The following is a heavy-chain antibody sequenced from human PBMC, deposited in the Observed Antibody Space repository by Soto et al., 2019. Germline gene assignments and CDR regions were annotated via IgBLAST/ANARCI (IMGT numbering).Heavy chain of an antibody. CDR1: GGSISSYY. Sequence: SETLSLTCTVSGGSISSYYWSWIRQPAGKGLEWIGHIYTRGSTNYNPSLKSRVTMSVDTSKNHFSLKLRSVTAADTAVYFCARGQVYSSTSGDYYFYVLDVWGQGTTVTVSS. J-gene: IGHJ6*02. D-gene: IGHD6-6*01. CDR2: IYTRGST. CDR3: ARGQVYSSTSGDYYFYVLDV. V-gene: IGHV4-4*07.